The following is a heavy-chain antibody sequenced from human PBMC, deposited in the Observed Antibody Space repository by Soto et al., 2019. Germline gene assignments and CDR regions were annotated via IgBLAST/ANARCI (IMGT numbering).Heavy chain of an antibody. Sequence: QMQLVQSGAEVKKTGSSVTVSCKALGNTFSYRYLHWVRQAPGQALEWMGWITPFSGDVHYAQKFQERVTLTRDRSVNTGYMRMTSLRAEDTAIYFCASGGAGSGPFTWELPDHWGTGTRVTFSS. J-gene: IGHJ4*02. D-gene: IGHD1-26*01. CDR1: GNTFSYRY. CDR3: ASGGAGSGPFTWELPDH. V-gene: IGHV1-45*02. CDR2: ITPFSGDV.